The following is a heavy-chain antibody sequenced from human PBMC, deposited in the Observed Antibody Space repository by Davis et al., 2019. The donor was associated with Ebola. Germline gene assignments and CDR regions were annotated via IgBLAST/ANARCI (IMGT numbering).Heavy chain of an antibody. Sequence: ASVKVSCKASGYTFTSYDINWVRQATGQGLEWMGWMNPNSGNTGYAQKFQGRVTITRNTSISTAYMELSNLRSEDTAVYYCARDADTAMGAYYYYYYMDVWGKGTTVTVSS. D-gene: IGHD5-18*01. CDR1: GYTFTSYD. CDR2: MNPNSGNT. V-gene: IGHV1-8*03. CDR3: ARDADTAMGAYYYYYYMDV. J-gene: IGHJ6*03.